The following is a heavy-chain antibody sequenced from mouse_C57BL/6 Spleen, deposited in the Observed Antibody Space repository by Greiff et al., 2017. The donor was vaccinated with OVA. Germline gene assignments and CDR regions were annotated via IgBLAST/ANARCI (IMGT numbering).Heavy chain of an antibody. CDR3: VRQGVGHFDY. V-gene: IGHV10-1*01. D-gene: IGHD4-1*01. Sequence: EVKLVESGGGLVQPKGSLKLSCAASGFSFNTYAMNWVRQAPGKGLEWVARIRSKSNNYATYYADSVKDRFTISRDDSESMLYLQMNNLKTEDTAMYYCVRQGVGHFDYWGQGTTLTVSS. CDR1: GFSFNTYA. J-gene: IGHJ2*01. CDR2: IRSKSNNYAT.